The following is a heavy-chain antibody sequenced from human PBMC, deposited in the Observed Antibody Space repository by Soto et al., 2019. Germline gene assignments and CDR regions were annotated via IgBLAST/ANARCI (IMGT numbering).Heavy chain of an antibody. CDR1: GGSISSYY. V-gene: IGHV4-59*08. Sequence: SETLSLTCTVSGGSISSYYWSWIRQPPGKGLEWIGYIYYSGSTNYNPSLKSRVTISVDTSKNQFSLKLSSVTAADTAVYYCARHSPNYDYIWGSYRPGNRYFDYWGQGTLVTVSS. D-gene: IGHD3-16*02. CDR3: ARHSPNYDYIWGSYRPGNRYFDY. J-gene: IGHJ4*02. CDR2: IYYSGST.